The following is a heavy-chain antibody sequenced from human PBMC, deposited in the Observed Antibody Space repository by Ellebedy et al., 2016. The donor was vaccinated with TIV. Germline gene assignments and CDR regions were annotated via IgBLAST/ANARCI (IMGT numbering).Heavy chain of an antibody. J-gene: IGHJ6*02. D-gene: IGHD3-22*01. V-gene: IGHV3-30*02. CDR3: AKGKELVVNYGMDV. CDR2: IADDGSNE. Sequence: GESLKISCGASGFTFSAYGMHWVRQAPGEGLEWVSFIADDGSNEYYADSVKGRFTISRDNSKHTLYLQMNSLRAEDTAVYYCAKGKELVVNYGMDVWGPGTTVTVSS. CDR1: GFTFSAYG.